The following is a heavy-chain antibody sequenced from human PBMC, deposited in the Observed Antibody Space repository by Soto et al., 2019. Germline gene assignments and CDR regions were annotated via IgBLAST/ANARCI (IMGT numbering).Heavy chain of an antibody. D-gene: IGHD3-22*01. CDR2: ISYDGSNK. J-gene: IGHJ4*02. Sequence: GGSLRLSCAASGFTFSSYGMHWVRQAPGKGLEWVAVISYDGSNKYYADSVKGRFTISRDNSKNTLYLQINSLRAEDTAVYYCAKVVDYYDSSGYYFDYWGQGTLVTVSS. CDR3: AKVVDYYDSSGYYFDY. V-gene: IGHV3-30*18. CDR1: GFTFSSYG.